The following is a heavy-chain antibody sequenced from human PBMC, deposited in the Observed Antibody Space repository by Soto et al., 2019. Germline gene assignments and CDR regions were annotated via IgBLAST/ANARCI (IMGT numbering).Heavy chain of an antibody. J-gene: IGHJ6*02. Sequence: QVQLVQSGAEVKKPGASVKVSCKASGYTFTGYYMHWVRQAPGQGLEWMGWIIPIFGTANYAQKFQGRVTITADESTSTAYMELSSLRSEDTAVYYCARTPRITIFGVDYYYGMDVWGQGTTVTVSS. V-gene: IGHV1-69*01. CDR2: IIPIFGTA. CDR1: GYTFTGYY. CDR3: ARTPRITIFGVDYYYGMDV. D-gene: IGHD3-3*01.